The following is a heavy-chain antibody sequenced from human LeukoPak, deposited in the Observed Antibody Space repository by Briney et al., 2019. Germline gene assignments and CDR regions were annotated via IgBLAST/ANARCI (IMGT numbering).Heavy chain of an antibody. CDR3: ARQLAVNTRGPFDY. V-gene: IGHV4-30-2*03. D-gene: IGHD4-17*01. J-gene: IGHJ4*02. CDR1: GGSISSGGYS. CDR2: IFHSGST. Sequence: PSQTLSLTCAVSGGSISSGGYSWTWIRQPLGKGLEWIGYIFHSGSTYYNPSFKSRVTISVDTSKNQFSLKLSSVTAADTAVYYCARQLAVNTRGPFDYWGQGTLVTVSS.